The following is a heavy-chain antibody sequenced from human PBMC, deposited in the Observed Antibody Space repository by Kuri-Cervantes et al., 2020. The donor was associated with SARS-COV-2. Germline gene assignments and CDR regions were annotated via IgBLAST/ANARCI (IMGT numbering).Heavy chain of an antibody. CDR3: ARGNIGGKGIYYYYYGMDV. Sequence: GESLKISCAASGFTFSSYGMHWVRQAPGKGLEWVAVISFGGTNKYYADSVKGRFTISRDNSKNTLYLQMNSLRDEDTAVYYCARGNIGGKGIYYYYYGMDVWGQGTTVTVSS. V-gene: IGHV3-30*03. D-gene: IGHD1-26*01. CDR2: ISFGGTNK. CDR1: GFTFSSYG. J-gene: IGHJ6*02.